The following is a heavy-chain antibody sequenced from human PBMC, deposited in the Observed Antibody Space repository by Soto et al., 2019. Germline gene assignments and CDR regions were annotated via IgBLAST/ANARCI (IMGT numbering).Heavy chain of an antibody. J-gene: IGHJ4*02. CDR2: ISGSGGST. V-gene: IGHV3-23*01. CDR1: GFTFSSYA. CDR3: ATLLLGGSGSPLDY. D-gene: IGHD6-13*01. Sequence: EVQLLESGGGLVQPGGSLRLSCAASGFTFSSYAMSWVRQAPGKGLEWVSAISGSGGSTYYADSVKGRFTISRDNSKNTLSLQMNPLRAEDTAVYYCATLLLGGSGSPLDYWGQGTLVTVSS.